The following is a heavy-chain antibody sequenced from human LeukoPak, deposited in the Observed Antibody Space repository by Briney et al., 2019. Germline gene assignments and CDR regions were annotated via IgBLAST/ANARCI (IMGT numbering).Heavy chain of an antibody. CDR1: GFTFRSYS. CDR3: ARDLPYCTNGVCYSSHYYYGMDV. CDR2: ISLSSSYI. Sequence: PGGSLRLSCAASGFTFRSYSMHWVRQAPGKGLDWVSSISLSSSYIYYADSVKGRFTISRDNAKNTLYLQMNSLRAEDTAVYYCARDLPYCTNGVCYSSHYYYGMDVWGQGTTVTVSS. V-gene: IGHV3-21*01. J-gene: IGHJ6*02. D-gene: IGHD2-8*01.